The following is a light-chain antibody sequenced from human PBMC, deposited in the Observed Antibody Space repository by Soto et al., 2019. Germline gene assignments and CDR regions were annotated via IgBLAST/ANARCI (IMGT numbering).Light chain of an antibody. V-gene: IGKV1-27*01. J-gene: IGKJ3*01. CDR1: HAISNS. Sequence: DIQMTQSPSSLSASVGDRVTITCRASHAISNSLAWYQQKPGQVPKLVIFASSTLQSGVPSRFSGSGSGTDFTLTINSLQPEDVATYYCQKYNGATTLFTFGPGTKVDIK. CDR3: QKYNGATTLFT. CDR2: ASS.